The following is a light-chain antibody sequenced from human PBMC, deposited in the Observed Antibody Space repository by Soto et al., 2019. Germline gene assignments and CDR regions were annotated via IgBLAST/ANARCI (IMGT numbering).Light chain of an antibody. CDR1: QSVSSY. V-gene: IGKV3-11*01. J-gene: IGKJ4*01. CDR2: DAS. Sequence: EIVLTQSPATLSLSPGDTATLSCRASQSVSSYLAWYQQKPGQAPRLLIFDASNRATGIPARFSGSGSGTDFTLTISSLEPEDFAVYYCQQRNYRPLTFGGGTNVEIK. CDR3: QQRNYRPLT.